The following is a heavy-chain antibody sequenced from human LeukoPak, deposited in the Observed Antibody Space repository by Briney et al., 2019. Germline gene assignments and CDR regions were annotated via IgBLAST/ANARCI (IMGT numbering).Heavy chain of an antibody. CDR1: GFTFSNAW. CDR2: IKSKTDGGTT. D-gene: IGHD5-18*01. CDR3: ANLKTAMAGFDY. V-gene: IGHV3-15*01. J-gene: IGHJ4*02. Sequence: RPGGSLRLSCAASGFTFSNAWMSWVRQAPGKGLEWVGRIKSKTDGGTTDYAAPVKGRFTISRDDSKNTLYLQMNSLRAEDTAVYYCANLKTAMAGFDYWGQGTLVTVSS.